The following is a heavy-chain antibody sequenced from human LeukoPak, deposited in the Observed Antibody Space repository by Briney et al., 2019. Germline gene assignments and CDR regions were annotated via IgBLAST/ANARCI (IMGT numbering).Heavy chain of an antibody. CDR1: GFTFSSYA. D-gene: IGHD1-26*01. V-gene: IGHV3-23*01. CDR3: AKRLVGKSGRYTPEYFQH. Sequence: GGSLRLSCAASGFTFSSYAMSWVRQVPGKGLEWVSAISGSGSSTYYADSVKGRFTITRDTTKITLYLQMNSLRAKATAVDYCAKRLVGKSGRYTPEYFQHWGQGTLVTVSS. CDR2: ISGSGSST. J-gene: IGHJ1*01.